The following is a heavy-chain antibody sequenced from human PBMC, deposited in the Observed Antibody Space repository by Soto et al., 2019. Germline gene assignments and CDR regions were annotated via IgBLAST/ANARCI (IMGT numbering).Heavy chain of an antibody. CDR2: NYPGDADP. Sequence: GASLKISCKGSGYNSNDCWIAWVRQKPGKGLEWMWINYPGDADPKSSPSYQGQVTISADKAISTSYQHWSLLKAPDTVMYYSARQGYDFWNGYLSYGLDVWGQGTLVTVSS. D-gene: IGHD3-3*01. V-gene: IGHV5-51*01. J-gene: IGHJ6*02. CDR3: ARQGYDFWNGYLSYGLDV. CDR1: GYNSNDCW.